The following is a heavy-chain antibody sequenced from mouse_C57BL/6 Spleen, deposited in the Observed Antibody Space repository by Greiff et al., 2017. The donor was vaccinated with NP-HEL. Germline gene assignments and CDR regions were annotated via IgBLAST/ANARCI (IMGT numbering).Heavy chain of an antibody. CDR1: GFTFSDYG. CDR3: ARNYGSSYGDYYAMDY. J-gene: IGHJ4*01. Sequence: LVESGGGLVKPGGSLKLSCAASGFTFSDYGMHWVRQAPEKGLEWVAYISSGSSTIYYADTVKGRFTISRDNAKNTLFLQMTSLRSEDTAMYYCARNYGSSYGDYYAMDYWGQGTSVTVSS. V-gene: IGHV5-17*01. CDR2: ISSGSSTI. D-gene: IGHD1-1*01.